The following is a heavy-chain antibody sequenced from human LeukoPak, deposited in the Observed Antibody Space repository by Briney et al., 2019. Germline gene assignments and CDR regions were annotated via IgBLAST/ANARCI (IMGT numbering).Heavy chain of an antibody. CDR2: IKQDGSEK. D-gene: IGHD3-3*01. CDR1: GFTFSRYW. Sequence: GVSLRLSCAASGFTFSRYWMTWVRQAPGKGPEWVANIKQDGSEKYYVDSVKGRFTVSRDNAKNSLYLQMNSLRAEDTAVYFCTRDVLLHPGDDYWGQGTLVTVSS. J-gene: IGHJ4*02. V-gene: IGHV3-7*04. CDR3: TRDVLLHPGDDY.